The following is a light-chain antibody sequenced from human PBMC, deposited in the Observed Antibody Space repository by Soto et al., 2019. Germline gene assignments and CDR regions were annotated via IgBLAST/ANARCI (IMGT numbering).Light chain of an antibody. CDR3: QQYGSSPPRFT. CDR2: GAS. Sequence: EIVLTQSPGTLSLSPGERATLSSRASQSVSSSYLAWYQQKPGQAPRLLIYGASSRATGIPDRFSGSGSGTDFTLTISRLEPEDFAVYYCQQYGSSPPRFTFGGGTKVEIK. CDR1: QSVSSSY. J-gene: IGKJ4*01. V-gene: IGKV3-20*01.